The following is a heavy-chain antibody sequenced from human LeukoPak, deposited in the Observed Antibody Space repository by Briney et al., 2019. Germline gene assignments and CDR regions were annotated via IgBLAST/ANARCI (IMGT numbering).Heavy chain of an antibody. V-gene: IGHV3-23*01. CDR3: AKDVQITMVRGVIPHYFDY. CDR1: GFTFSSYA. CDR2: ISGSGGST. J-gene: IGHJ4*02. D-gene: IGHD3-10*01. Sequence: GGSLRLSCAASGFTFSSYAMSWVRQAPVKGLEWVSAISGSGGSTYYADSVKGRFTISRDNSKNTLYLQMSSLRAEDTAVYYCAKDVQITMVRGVIPHYFDYWGQGTLVTVSS.